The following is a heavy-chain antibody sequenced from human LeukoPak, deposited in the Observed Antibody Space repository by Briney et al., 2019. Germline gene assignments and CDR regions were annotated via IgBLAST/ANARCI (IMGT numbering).Heavy chain of an antibody. D-gene: IGHD3-22*01. CDR3: ARSDYYDSSGYYSYAFDI. J-gene: IGHJ3*02. V-gene: IGHV4-59*08. Sequence: SETLSLTCTVSGGSISSHYWSWIRQPPGKGLEWIGYIYYSGSTNYNPSLKSRVTISVDASKNQFSLKLSSVTAADTAVYYCARSDYYDSSGYYSYAFDIWGKGTTVTVSS. CDR1: GGSISSHY. CDR2: IYYSGST.